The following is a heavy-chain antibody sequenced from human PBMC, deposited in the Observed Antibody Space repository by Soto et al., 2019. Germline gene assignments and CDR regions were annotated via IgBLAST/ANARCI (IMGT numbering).Heavy chain of an antibody. CDR1: GYTFTDYY. Sequence: QVQLVQSGAEVKKPGASVRVSCKASGYTFTDYYIHWVRQAPGQGLEGMGWTNPNSGGTNYAQKFQGRVTMTRDRSTNTAYVELSGLKSDDTAVYYCATLGAGAFDYWGQGTLVTVPS. J-gene: IGHJ4*02. V-gene: IGHV1-2*02. D-gene: IGHD3-16*01. CDR2: TNPNSGGT. CDR3: ATLGAGAFDY.